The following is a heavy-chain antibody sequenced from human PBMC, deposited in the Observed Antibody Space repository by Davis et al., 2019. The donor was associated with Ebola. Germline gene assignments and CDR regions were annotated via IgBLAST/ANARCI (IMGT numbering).Heavy chain of an antibody. CDR3: TRESGRGGASSTDY. D-gene: IGHD2-21*01. V-gene: IGHV3-21*01. J-gene: IGHJ4*02. Sequence: GESLKISCAASGFTFSDYSMNWVRQAPGKGLEWVSSISGTSVYIYYADSVKGRFTISRDNSKDTLYLQMNSLRTDDTAVYYCTRESGRGGASSTDYWGQGTLVTVSS. CDR1: GFTFSDYS. CDR2: ISGTSVYI.